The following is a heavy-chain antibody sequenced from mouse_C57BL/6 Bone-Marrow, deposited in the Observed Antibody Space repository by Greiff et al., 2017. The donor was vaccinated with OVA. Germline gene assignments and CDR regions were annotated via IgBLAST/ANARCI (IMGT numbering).Heavy chain of an antibody. Sequence: VQLKESGPELVKPGASVKIPCKASGYTFTDYNMDWVKQSHGKSLEWIGDINPNNGGTIYNQKFKGKATLTVDKSSSTAYMELRSLTSEDTAVYYCARSGTRRDYAMDYWGQGTSVTVSS. J-gene: IGHJ4*01. V-gene: IGHV1-18*01. CDR2: INPNNGGT. CDR1: GYTFTDYN. CDR3: ARSGTRRDYAMDY. D-gene: IGHD3-1*01.